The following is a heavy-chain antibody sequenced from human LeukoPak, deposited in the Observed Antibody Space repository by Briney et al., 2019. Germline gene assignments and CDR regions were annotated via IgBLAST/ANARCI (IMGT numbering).Heavy chain of an antibody. CDR3: ARHVYSSSPFVY. V-gene: IGHV4-59*08. CDR1: GGSISSYS. J-gene: IGHJ4*02. Sequence: SETLSLTCTVSGGSISSYSWSWIRQPPGEGLEWIGYIYYSGSTNYNPSLRSRVTISVDTSKNQFSLKLSSVTTADTAIYYCARHVYSSSPFVYWGQGTLVTVSS. D-gene: IGHD6-13*01. CDR2: IYYSGST.